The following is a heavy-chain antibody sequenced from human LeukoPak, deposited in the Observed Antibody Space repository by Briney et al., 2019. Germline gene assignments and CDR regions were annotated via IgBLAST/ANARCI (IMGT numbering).Heavy chain of an antibody. V-gene: IGHV1-18*01. D-gene: IGHD3-22*01. CDR3: ASLRNYYDSSGYLVTDAFDI. CDR2: ISGYNGNT. Sequence: ASVKVSCKASGYTFTTYNINWVRQAPGQGLEWMGWISGYNGNTNYAQKLQGRVTMTTDTSTSTAYMELRSLKSDDTAVYYCASLRNYYDSSGYLVTDAFDIWGQGTMVTVSS. CDR1: GYTFTTYN. J-gene: IGHJ3*02.